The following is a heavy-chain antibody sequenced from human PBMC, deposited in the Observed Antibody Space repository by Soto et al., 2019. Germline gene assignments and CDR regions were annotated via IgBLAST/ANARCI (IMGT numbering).Heavy chain of an antibody. CDR3: ARLLKGGTYDWIHIDC. V-gene: IGHV2-70*01. CDR2: IDGNDQK. CDR1: GFSLTTNGMS. Sequence: SGPTLVNPTQTLTLTCTLSGFSLTTNGMSVTWIRQPPGKALEWLALIDGNDQKYYNSSLKTRLTLSKDTSKNHVVLTMTNMEPPDTGTYFCARLLKGGTYDWIHIDCWGQGTLVTVYS. J-gene: IGHJ4*02. D-gene: IGHD3-16*01.